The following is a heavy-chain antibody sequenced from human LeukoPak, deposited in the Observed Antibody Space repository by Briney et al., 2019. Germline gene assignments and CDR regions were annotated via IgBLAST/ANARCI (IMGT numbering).Heavy chain of an antibody. CDR2: ISRNSRTT. CDR3: AKGYSYGPPDY. CDR1: GSDFSSHN. Sequence: GGSLRLSCAVSGSDFSSHNFHWVRQAPGKGLEWVSFISRNSRTTYYADSVKGRFTISRDDAKSLVYLQMNSLRAEDTAVYYCAKGYSYGPPDYWGQGTLVTVSS. J-gene: IGHJ4*02. D-gene: IGHD5-18*01. V-gene: IGHV3-48*04.